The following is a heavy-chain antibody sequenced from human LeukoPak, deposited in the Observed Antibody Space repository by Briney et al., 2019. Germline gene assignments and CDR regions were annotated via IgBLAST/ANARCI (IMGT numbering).Heavy chain of an antibody. CDR2: INWNGGST. V-gene: IGHV3-20*04. CDR3: ARVSGSYYDGYYFDY. D-gene: IGHD1-26*01. CDR1: GFTFDDYG. J-gene: IGHJ4*02. Sequence: GGSLRLSCAASGFTFDDYGMSWVRQAPGKGLEWVSGINWNGGSTCYADSVKGRFTISRDNAKNSLYLQMNSLRAEDTALYYCARVSGSYYDGYYFDYWGQGTLVTVSS.